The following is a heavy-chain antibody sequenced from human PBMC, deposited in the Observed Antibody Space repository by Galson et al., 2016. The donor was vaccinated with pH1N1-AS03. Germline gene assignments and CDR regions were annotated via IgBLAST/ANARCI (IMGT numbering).Heavy chain of an antibody. CDR1: RFTFSSYG. V-gene: IGHV3-48*01. J-gene: IGHJ6*03. Sequence: SQSLSCAASRFTFSSYGMNWVRQAPVKGLEWLSYISSSINTIYYADSVKGRFTISRDYGKNSLYLQMNGLRAEDTAVYYCAREGKNMCRDYYYMDVWGKGTTVTVSS. CDR3: AREGKNMCRDYYYMDV. D-gene: IGHD2-15*01. CDR2: ISSSINTI.